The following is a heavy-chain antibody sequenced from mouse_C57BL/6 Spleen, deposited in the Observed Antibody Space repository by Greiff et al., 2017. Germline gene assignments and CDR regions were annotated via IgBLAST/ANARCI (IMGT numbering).Heavy chain of an antibody. J-gene: IGHJ3*01. CDR2: VYPGSGNT. D-gene: IGHD2-4*01. CDR3: ARSPYYDYDVGFAY. CDR1: GYTFTDYY. Sequence: VKLMESGAELVRPGASVKLSCKASGYTFTDYYINWVKQRPGQGLEWIARVYPGSGNTYYNAKFKGKATLTAEKSSSTAYMQLSSLTSEDSAVYFCARSPYYDYDVGFAYWGQGTLVTVSA. V-gene: IGHV1-76*01.